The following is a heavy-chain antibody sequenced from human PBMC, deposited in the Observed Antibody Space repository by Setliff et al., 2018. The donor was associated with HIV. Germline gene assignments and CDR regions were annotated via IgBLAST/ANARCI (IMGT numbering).Heavy chain of an antibody. CDR3: AREGSPIYYFDY. J-gene: IGHJ4*02. Sequence: ASVKVSCKASGYTFTDFYIFWVRQAPGGGLEWMGWINPKSGGPNYAQKFQGRVTMTRDTSISTAYMEVSSLRSDDTAVYYCAREGSPIYYFDYWSQGTLVTVSS. D-gene: IGHD3-10*01. CDR1: GYTFTDFY. V-gene: IGHV1-2*02. CDR2: INPKSGGP.